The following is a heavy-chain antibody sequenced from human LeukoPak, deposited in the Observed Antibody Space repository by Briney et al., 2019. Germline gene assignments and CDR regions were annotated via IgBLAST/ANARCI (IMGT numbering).Heavy chain of an antibody. Sequence: PGGSLSLSCAVSGFTFTDHFLDWVRQAPGRGLEWVGRSRNKARSYSTEYAASVKGRSTISRDESRNSLYLQMNSLKTEDTAVYYCVRVGSVAGSDYLDYWGQGTLVTVSS. D-gene: IGHD6-19*01. V-gene: IGHV3-72*01. CDR2: SRNKARSYST. J-gene: IGHJ4*02. CDR1: GFTFTDHF. CDR3: VRVGSVAGSDYLDY.